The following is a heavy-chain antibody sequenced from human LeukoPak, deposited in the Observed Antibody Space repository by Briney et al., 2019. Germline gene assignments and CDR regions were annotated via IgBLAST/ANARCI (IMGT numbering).Heavy chain of an antibody. Sequence: SGTLSPTCAVYGGSFSAYYWSWVRQSPGKGLEWIGEINHSGSTNYNPSLKSRVTISLDTSKDQFSLKLISVTAADTALYYCARGQWLDNDWGQGTLVTVSS. V-gene: IGHV4-34*01. CDR1: GGSFSAYY. D-gene: IGHD6-19*01. CDR3: ARGQWLDND. J-gene: IGHJ4*02. CDR2: INHSGST.